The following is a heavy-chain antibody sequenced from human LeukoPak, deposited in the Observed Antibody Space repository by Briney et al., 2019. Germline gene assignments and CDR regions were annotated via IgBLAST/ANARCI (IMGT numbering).Heavy chain of an antibody. D-gene: IGHD2-2*01. V-gene: IGHV4-34*01. CDR3: ARGLYCSSTSCYLTDNWFDP. Sequence: SETLSLTCAVYGGSFSGYYWSWIRQPPGKGLEWIGEINHSGSTNYNPSLKSRVTISVDTSKNQFSLKLSSVTAADTAVYYCARGLYCSSTSCYLTDNWFDPWGQGTLVTVSS. J-gene: IGHJ5*02. CDR1: GGSFSGYY. CDR2: INHSGST.